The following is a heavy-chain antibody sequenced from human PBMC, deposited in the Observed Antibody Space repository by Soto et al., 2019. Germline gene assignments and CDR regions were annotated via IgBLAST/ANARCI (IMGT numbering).Heavy chain of an antibody. J-gene: IGHJ6*02. V-gene: IGHV4-4*08. D-gene: IGHD3-3*01. CDR3: ARGITLFGVVITGMDV. CDR2: IYSTGST. CDR1: AGSISGYF. Sequence: SETLSLTCPVAAGSISGYFWSWNRQPPGKEMESIRFIYSTGSTNSHPSLKSRVTISLDPSKNQFSLKLSSVTAADTAVYYCARGITLFGVVITGMDVWGQGTTVTVSS.